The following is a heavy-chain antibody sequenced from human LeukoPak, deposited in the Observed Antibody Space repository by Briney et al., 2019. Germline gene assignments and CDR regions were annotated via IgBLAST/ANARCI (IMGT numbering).Heavy chain of an antibody. J-gene: IGHJ4*02. V-gene: IGHV1-2*02. CDR3: ASYCSSTSCYGIEFDY. CDR1: GYTFTGYY. CDR2: INPNSGGT. Sequence: ASVKVSCKASGYTFTGYYMHWVRQAPGQGLEWMGWINPNSGGTNYAQKFQGRVTMTRDTSISTAYMELSRLRSDDTAVYYCASYCSSTSCYGIEFDYWGQGTLVTVSS. D-gene: IGHD2-2*01.